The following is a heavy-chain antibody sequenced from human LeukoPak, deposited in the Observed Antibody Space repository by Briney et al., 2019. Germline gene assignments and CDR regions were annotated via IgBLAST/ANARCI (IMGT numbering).Heavy chain of an antibody. V-gene: IGHV3-30-3*01. CDR2: ISYDGSNK. D-gene: IGHD6-13*01. J-gene: IGHJ4*02. CDR3: AREAQQLGYYFDY. CDR1: GFTLSSYA. Sequence: GGSLRLSCAASGFTLSSYAMHWVRQAPGKGLEWVAVISYDGSNKYYADSVKGRFTISRDNSKNTLYLQMNSLRAEDTAVYYCAREAQQLGYYFDYWGQGTLVTVSS.